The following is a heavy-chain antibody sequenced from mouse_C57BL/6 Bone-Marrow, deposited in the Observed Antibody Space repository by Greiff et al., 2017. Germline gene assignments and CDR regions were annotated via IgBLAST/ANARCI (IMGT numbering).Heavy chain of an antibody. V-gene: IGHV14-1*01. D-gene: IGHD1-2*01. J-gene: IGHJ2*01. CDR1: GFNIKDYY. Sequence: VHVKQSGAELVRPGASVKLSCTASGFNIKDYYMHWVKQRPEQGLEWIGRIDPEDGDTESAPKFQGKATMTADTSSNTAYLQLSSLTSEDTAVYYCTTPLRRGDYWGQGTTLTVSS. CDR3: TTPLRRGDY. CDR2: IDPEDGDT.